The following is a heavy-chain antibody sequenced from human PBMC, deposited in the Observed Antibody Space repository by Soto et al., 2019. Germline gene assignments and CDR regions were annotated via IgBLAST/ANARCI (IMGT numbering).Heavy chain of an antibody. J-gene: IGHJ4*01. D-gene: IGHD3-10*01. Sequence: ASVKVSCKASGYTFTSYAMLWVRQAPGQRLEWMGWINPASGKTKYSQKFQGRVTITRDTSASTAYMELSSLTSEDTALYYCARDLWLGESFRYYFDYWAQGTLVTVSS. CDR3: ARDLWLGESFRYYFDY. CDR1: GYTFTSYA. V-gene: IGHV1-3*01. CDR2: INPASGKT.